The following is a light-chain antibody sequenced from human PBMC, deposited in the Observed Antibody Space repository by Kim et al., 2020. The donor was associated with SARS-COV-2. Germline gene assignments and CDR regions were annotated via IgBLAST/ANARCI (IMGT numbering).Light chain of an antibody. V-gene: IGLV2-11*03. Sequence: GHSGTISVTGTSSDVGAYNYVAWYQQHPGKAPKLMICDVSRRPSGVPARFSGSKSGNTASLTISGLQAEDEADYYCCSYAGTYTWVFGGGTQLTVL. CDR1: SSDVGAYNY. CDR2: DVS. CDR3: CSYAGTYTWV. J-gene: IGLJ3*02.